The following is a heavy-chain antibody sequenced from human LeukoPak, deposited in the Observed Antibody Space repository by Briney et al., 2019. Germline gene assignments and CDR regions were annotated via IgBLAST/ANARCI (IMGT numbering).Heavy chain of an antibody. V-gene: IGHV3-23*01. CDR3: AKRSWQWLDKGYFDS. D-gene: IGHD6-19*01. J-gene: IGHJ4*02. CDR2: ISGSGDST. Sequence: GGSLRLSCAASGFTFSSKSMNWVRQAPGKGLECVSAISGSGDSTYYADSVKGRFTISRDNSKNTLYLQMNSLRAEDTAVYYCAKRSWQWLDKGYFDSWGQGTLVTVSS. CDR1: GFTFSSKS.